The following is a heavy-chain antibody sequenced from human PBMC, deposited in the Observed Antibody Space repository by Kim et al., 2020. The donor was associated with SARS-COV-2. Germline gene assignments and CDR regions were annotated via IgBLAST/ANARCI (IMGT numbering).Heavy chain of an antibody. CDR2: IYYSGST. Sequence: SETLSLTCTVSGGSISSSSYYWGWIRQPPGKGLEWIGSIYYSGSTYYNPSLKSRVTISVDTSKNQFSLKLSSVTAADTAVYYCARRATYCSGGSCYFYN. CDR1: GGSISSSSYY. CDR3: ARRATYCSGGSCYFYN. D-gene: IGHD2-15*01. J-gene: IGHJ5*01. V-gene: IGHV4-39*01.